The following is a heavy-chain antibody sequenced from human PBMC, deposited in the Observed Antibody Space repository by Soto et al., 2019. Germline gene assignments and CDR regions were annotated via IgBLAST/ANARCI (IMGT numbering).Heavy chain of an antibody. CDR2: IYYSGST. J-gene: IGHJ5*02. Sequence: LSLTCAVSGGSISSGDYYWSWIRQPPGKGLEWIGYIYYSGSTYYNPSLKSRVTISVDTSKNQFSLKLSSVTAADTAVYYCALLRELPTRATYNWFDPWGQGTLVTVSS. V-gene: IGHV4-30-4*01. CDR1: GGSISSGDYY. CDR3: ALLRELPTRATYNWFDP. D-gene: IGHD5-12*01.